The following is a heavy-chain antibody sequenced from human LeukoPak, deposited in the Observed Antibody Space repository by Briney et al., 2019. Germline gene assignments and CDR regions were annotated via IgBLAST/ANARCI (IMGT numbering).Heavy chain of an antibody. D-gene: IGHD6-6*01. Sequence: ASMKVSCKASGYTFTSYGFSWVRQAPGKGLEWVANIKQDGSQKSYVDSVKGRFTISRDNANNLLYLQMNSLRAEDTAVYYCARESFAARWDWGQGTLVTVSS. V-gene: IGHV3-7*01. CDR1: GYTFTSYG. J-gene: IGHJ4*02. CDR3: ARESFAARWD. CDR2: IKQDGSQK.